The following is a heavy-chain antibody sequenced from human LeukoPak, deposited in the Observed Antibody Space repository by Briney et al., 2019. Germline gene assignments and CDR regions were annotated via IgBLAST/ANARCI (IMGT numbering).Heavy chain of an antibody. V-gene: IGHV3-48*03. D-gene: IGHD2-2*01. J-gene: IGHJ4*02. CDR3: ARVGYQLLWALDY. CDR1: GFTFSSYE. Sequence: QPGGSLRLSCAASGFTFSSYEMNWVRQAPGKGLEWVSYISSSGSIIYYADSVKGRFTISRDNAKNSLYLQMNSLRAEDTAVYYCARVGYQLLWALDYWGQGTLVTVSS. CDR2: ISSSGSII.